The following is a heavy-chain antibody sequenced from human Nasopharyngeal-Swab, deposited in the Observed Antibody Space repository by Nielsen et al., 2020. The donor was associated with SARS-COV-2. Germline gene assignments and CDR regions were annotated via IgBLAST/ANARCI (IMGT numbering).Heavy chain of an antibody. CDR1: GYTFTSYG. J-gene: IGHJ6*03. Sequence: VKVSCKASGYTFTSYGISWVRQAPGQGLEWMGWISAYNGNTNYAQKLQGRVTMTTDTSTSTAYMELRSLRSDDAAVYYCARSLGNSGYYYMDVWGKGTTVTVSS. CDR3: ARSLGNSGYYYMDV. D-gene: IGHD1-26*01. CDR2: ISAYNGNT. V-gene: IGHV1-18*01.